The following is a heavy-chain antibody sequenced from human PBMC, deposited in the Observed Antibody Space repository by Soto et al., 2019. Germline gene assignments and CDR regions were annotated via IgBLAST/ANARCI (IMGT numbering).Heavy chain of an antibody. J-gene: IGHJ5*02. CDR3: ARHEVPGYCSSTSCPIIGENWFDP. V-gene: IGHV4-39*01. CDR2: IYYSGST. D-gene: IGHD2-2*01. CDR1: GGSISSSSYY. Sequence: SETLSLTCTDSGGSISSSSYYWGWIRQTPGKGLEWIGSIYYSGSTYYNPSLKSRVTISVDTSKNQFSLKLSSVTAADTAVYYCARHEVPGYCSSTSCPIIGENWFDPWGQGTLVTVSS.